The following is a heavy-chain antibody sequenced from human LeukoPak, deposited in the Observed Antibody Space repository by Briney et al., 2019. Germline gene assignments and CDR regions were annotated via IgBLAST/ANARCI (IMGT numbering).Heavy chain of an antibody. D-gene: IGHD3-16*01. CDR1: GGTFSTDA. CDR2: IIPILDIP. Sequence: ASVKVSCKASGGTFSTDAINWVRQAPGQGLEWVGRIIPILDIPNYAQKFQGRVTITADKSTSTAYMELSSLRSEDTAVYYCAYYDYVWGSDTFDYWGQGTQVTVSS. CDR3: AYYDYVWGSDTFDY. V-gene: IGHV1-69*04. J-gene: IGHJ4*02.